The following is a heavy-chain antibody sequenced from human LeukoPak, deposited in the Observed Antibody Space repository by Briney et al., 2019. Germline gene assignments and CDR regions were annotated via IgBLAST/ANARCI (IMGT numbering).Heavy chain of an antibody. V-gene: IGHV3-66*01. CDR3: ASGYCSSTSCYWFDH. J-gene: IGHJ5*02. CDR2: IYSDGGDGRT. CDR1: GFTVSGNY. Sequence: GGSLRLSCAVSGFTVSGNYMSCVRQAPGKGLEWVSIIYSDGGDGRTYYADSVKDRFSISRDNSKNTLYLQMNILRAEDTAVYYCASGYCSSTSCYWFDHWGQGTLVTVSS. D-gene: IGHD2-2*01.